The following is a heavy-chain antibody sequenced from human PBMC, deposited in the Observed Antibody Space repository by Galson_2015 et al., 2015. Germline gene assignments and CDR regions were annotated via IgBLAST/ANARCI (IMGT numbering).Heavy chain of an antibody. D-gene: IGHD6-19*01. Sequence: SLRLSCAASGFTFSSYAMHWVRQAPGKGLEYVSAISSNGGSTYYANSVKGRFTISRDNSKNTLYLQMGSLRAEDMAVYYCARYSVGKTYSSGGRGAFVIWGQGTMVTVSS. J-gene: IGHJ3*02. CDR2: ISSNGGST. V-gene: IGHV3-64*01. CDR3: ARYSVGKTYSSGGRGAFVI. CDR1: GFTFSSYA.